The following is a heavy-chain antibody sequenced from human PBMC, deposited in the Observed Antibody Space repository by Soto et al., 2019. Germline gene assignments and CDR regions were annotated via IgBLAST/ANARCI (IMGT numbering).Heavy chain of an antibody. CDR2: IYHSGST. CDR3: ARWGYQLLYAFDI. D-gene: IGHD2-2*01. CDR1: GYSISSGYY. Sequence: SETLSLTCTVSGYSISSGYYWGWIRQPPGKGLEWIGSIYHSGSTYYNPSLKSRVTISVDTSKNQFSLKRSSVTAADTAVYYCARWGYQLLYAFDIWGQGTMVTVSS. J-gene: IGHJ3*02. V-gene: IGHV4-38-2*02.